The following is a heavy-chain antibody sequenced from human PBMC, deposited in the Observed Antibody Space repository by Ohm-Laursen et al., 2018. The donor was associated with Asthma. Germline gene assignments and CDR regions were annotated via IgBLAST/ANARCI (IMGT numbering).Heavy chain of an antibody. Sequence: SLRLSCTASGFTFSNAWMSWVRQAPGKGLEWAGRIKSKTDGGTTDYAAPVKGRFTISRDDSKNTLYLQMNSLKTEHTAVYYCTTDRTGYSSGWLYYYYGMDVWGQGTTVTVSS. CDR3: TTDRTGYSSGWLYYYYGMDV. CDR2: IKSKTDGGTT. CDR1: GFTFSNAW. J-gene: IGHJ6*02. V-gene: IGHV3-15*01. D-gene: IGHD6-19*01.